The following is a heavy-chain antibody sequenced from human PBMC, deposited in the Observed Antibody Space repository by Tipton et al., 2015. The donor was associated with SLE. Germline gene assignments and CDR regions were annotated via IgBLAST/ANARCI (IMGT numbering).Heavy chain of an antibody. CDR3: ARVRGGSGAFDI. CDR2: INHSGST. D-gene: IGHD3-10*01. J-gene: IGHJ3*02. CDR1: GGSFSGYY. V-gene: IGHV4-34*01. Sequence: TLSLTCAVYGGSFSGYYWSWIRQPPGKGLEWIGEINHSGSTNYNPSLKSRVTISVDTSKNQFSLKLSSVTAADTAVYYCARVRGGSGAFDIWAQGTMVTVSS.